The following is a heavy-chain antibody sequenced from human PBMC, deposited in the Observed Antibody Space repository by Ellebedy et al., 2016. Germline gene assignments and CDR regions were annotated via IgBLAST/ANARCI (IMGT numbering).Heavy chain of an antibody. CDR1: GFTFSRYG. CDR3: AKEGGGSSWYNGNWYFDL. CDR2: ISYDGSNK. Sequence: GGSLRLSXAASGFTFSRYGMHWVRQAPGKGLAWVAVISYDGSNKYYADSVKGRFTISRDNSKNTLYLQMNSLRAEDTAVYYCAKEGGGSSWYNGNWYFDLWGRGTLVTVSS. V-gene: IGHV3-30*18. J-gene: IGHJ2*01. D-gene: IGHD6-13*01.